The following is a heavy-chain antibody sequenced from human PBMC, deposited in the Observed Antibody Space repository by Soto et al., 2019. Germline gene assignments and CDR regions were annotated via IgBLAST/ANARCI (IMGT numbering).Heavy chain of an antibody. CDR2: IIPIDATV. D-gene: IGHD3-10*01. V-gene: IGHV1-69*12. CDR1: GGTFSNYA. CDR3: ARDLIGFGYTYAAV. J-gene: IGHJ6*01. Sequence: QVQLVQSGAEVKKPGSSVKVSCKASGGTFSNYALISWVRQAPGQGLEWMGGIIPIDATVNSAQKFQGRITITAEESTTTAYMAWGSMRSEDTAVYYCARDLIGFGYTYAAVWGQGTTVTVSS.